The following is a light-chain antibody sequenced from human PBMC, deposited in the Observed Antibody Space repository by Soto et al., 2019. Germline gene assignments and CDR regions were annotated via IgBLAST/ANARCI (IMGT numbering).Light chain of an antibody. J-gene: IGLJ1*01. CDR1: SSDVGAYNY. CDR3: CSYAGSPYV. Sequence: QSALTQPPSVSGSPGQSVAISCTGTSSDVGAYNYVSWYQQYPGKAPKLIIYEVSKRPSRVPDRFSGSKSGNTASLTISGVQAEDEADYYCCSYAGSPYVFGTGTKLTVL. V-gene: IGLV2-11*01. CDR2: EVS.